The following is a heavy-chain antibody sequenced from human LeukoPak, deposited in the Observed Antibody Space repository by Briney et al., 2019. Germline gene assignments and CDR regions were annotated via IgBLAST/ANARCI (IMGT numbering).Heavy chain of an antibody. D-gene: IGHD6-19*01. CDR3: VRDLSSAWYAFDY. Sequence: SETLSLTCTVSGASISSYYWSWIRQTAGRGLEWIGRIYINGGTNYNPSLMSRVTISVDKSRNQLSLNVTSVTAADTAVYYCVRDLSSAWYAFDYWGQGTLVTVS. CDR1: GASISSYY. V-gene: IGHV4-4*07. CDR2: IYINGGT. J-gene: IGHJ4*02.